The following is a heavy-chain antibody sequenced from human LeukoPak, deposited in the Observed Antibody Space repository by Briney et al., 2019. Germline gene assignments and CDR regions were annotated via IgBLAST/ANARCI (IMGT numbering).Heavy chain of an antibody. Sequence: GVSLRLSCAASGFTFSTYWMHWVRQDPGKGLVWVSRIKSDGGTNYADSVKGRFTISRDNAKKTVSLQMNSLRPEDTGVYYCARAPSEIGGYYPEYFRHWGQGTLVTVSS. CDR2: IKSDGGT. CDR3: ARAPSEIGGYYPEYFRH. CDR1: GFTFSTYW. D-gene: IGHD3-22*01. V-gene: IGHV3-74*01. J-gene: IGHJ1*01.